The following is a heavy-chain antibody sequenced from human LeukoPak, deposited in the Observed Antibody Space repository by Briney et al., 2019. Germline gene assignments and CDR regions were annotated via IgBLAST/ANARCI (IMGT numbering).Heavy chain of an antibody. D-gene: IGHD3-16*01. V-gene: IGHV4-38-2*02. Sequence: PSETLSLTCTVSGISISSGYYWSWIRQPPGKGLEWIGYIYHSGSTYYNPSLKSRVTISVDRSKNQFSLKLSSVTAADTAVYYCARDPRVGSAPFYWFDPWGQGTLVTVSS. J-gene: IGHJ5*02. CDR1: GISISSGYY. CDR3: ARDPRVGSAPFYWFDP. CDR2: IYHSGST.